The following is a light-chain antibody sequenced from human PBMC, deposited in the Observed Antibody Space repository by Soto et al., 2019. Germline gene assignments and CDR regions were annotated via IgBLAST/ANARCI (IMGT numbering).Light chain of an antibody. Sequence: QSLGAVSVSPGERATLSVTASQSVSSTYLIWYQQKPGQAPSLLIYGAFTRATGIPTRFSGTGSGTEFNLTISSLQSEDFALYYCPEYNDWTLRFGEGAKV. CDR3: PEYNDWTLR. V-gene: IGKV3-15*01. J-gene: IGKJ1*01. CDR2: GAF. CDR1: QSVSSTY.